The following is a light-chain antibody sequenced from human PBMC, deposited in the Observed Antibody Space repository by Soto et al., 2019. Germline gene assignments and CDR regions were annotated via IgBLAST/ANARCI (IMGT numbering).Light chain of an antibody. J-gene: IGLJ1*01. CDR3: KSYAGSNTDV. V-gene: IGLV2-8*01. CDR1: KNDVGFYDF. CDR2: EVV. Sequence: QSALTQPPSASGSPGQSVTISCTGTKNDVGFYDFVSWYQHHPGKAPRLIIYEVVQRPSGVPDRFSGSTSGNTASLSVSALQAADAADYFCKSYAGSNTDVFRCGTSAPVL.